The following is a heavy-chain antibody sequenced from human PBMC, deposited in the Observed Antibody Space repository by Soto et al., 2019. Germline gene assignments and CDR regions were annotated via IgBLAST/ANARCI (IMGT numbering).Heavy chain of an antibody. CDR2: IQSGGTT. D-gene: IGHD2-15*01. Sequence: GGSLRLSCAASGFTVSSKYMTWVRQAPGKGLEWVSLIQSGGTTYYADSVKGRFTISRDNSKNTLYLQMNSLRAEDTAVYYCAKSASLVVVAATLDYWGQGTLVTVSS. J-gene: IGHJ4*02. V-gene: IGHV3-66*02. CDR1: GFTVSSKY. CDR3: AKSASLVVVAATLDY.